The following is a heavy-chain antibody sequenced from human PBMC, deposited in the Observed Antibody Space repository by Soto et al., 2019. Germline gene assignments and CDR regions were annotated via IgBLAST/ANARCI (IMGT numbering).Heavy chain of an antibody. V-gene: IGHV2-5*02. CDR3: ANSSYYGSGSLDY. CDR2: IYWDDDK. J-gene: IGHJ4*02. D-gene: IGHD3-10*01. Sequence: QITLKESGPTLVKPTQTLTLTCTFSGFSLSTSGVGVGWIRQPPGKALECLALIYWDDDKRYSSPLKSRLTITKDTSKNQVFLIMTNMDPVDTASYYCANSSYYGSGSLDYWGQGTLVTVSS. CDR1: GFSLSTSGVG.